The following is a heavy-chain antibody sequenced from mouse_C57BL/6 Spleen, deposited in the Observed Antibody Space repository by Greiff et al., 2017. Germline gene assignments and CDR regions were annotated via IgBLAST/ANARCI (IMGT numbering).Heavy chain of an antibody. Sequence: VQLKESGPGLVKPSQSLSLTCSVTGYSITSGYYWNWIRQFPGNKLEWMGYISYDGSNNYNPSLKNRISITRDTSKNQFFLKLNSVTTEDTATYYCARDYDEWFAYWGQGTLVTVSA. CDR2: ISYDGSN. CDR3: ARDYDEWFAY. J-gene: IGHJ3*01. D-gene: IGHD2-3*01. V-gene: IGHV3-6*01. CDR1: GYSITSGYY.